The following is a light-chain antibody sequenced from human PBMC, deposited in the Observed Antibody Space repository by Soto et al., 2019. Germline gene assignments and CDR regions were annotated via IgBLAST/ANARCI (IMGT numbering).Light chain of an antibody. J-gene: IGKJ5*01. CDR1: QSISRW. Sequence: DVHMAQSPSTLSSCGGEIVTIPFRATQSISRWLAWYQQKPVKAPKLLIYEASTLQSGVPSRLRGSGSGTDLTLTISSMQPEDFATYSCTTLNSFPFGPRTRLEIK. CDR2: EAS. CDR3: TTLNSFP. V-gene: IGKV1-5*03.